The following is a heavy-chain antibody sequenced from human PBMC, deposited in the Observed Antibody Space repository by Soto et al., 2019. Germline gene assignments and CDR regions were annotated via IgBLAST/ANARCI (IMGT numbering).Heavy chain of an antibody. D-gene: IGHD2-15*01. CDR2: IYYSGST. Sequence: SETLSLTCTVSGGSISRYYWSWIRQPPGKGLEWIGYIYYSGSTNYNPSLKSRVTISVDTSKNQFSLKLSSVTAADTAVYYCARDVGRLLFDYWGQGTLVTVSS. CDR1: GGSISRYY. V-gene: IGHV4-59*01. J-gene: IGHJ4*02. CDR3: ARDVGRLLFDY.